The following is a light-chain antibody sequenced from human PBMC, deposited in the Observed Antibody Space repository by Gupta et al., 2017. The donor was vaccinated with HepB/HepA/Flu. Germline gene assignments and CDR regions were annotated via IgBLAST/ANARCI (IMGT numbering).Light chain of an antibody. CDR2: ATS. J-gene: IGKJ4*01. CDR1: QGVGKS. V-gene: IGKV1-16*01. Sequence: DIQVTQSPSSLSASVGDRVTITCRASQGVGKSVAWYQQRPWKAAKALIYATSSLQSGVPSRFSSSGSRTDFTLTITSLQPEDFATYYFHHENSHANTFGRGTKLEIK. CDR3: HHENSHANT.